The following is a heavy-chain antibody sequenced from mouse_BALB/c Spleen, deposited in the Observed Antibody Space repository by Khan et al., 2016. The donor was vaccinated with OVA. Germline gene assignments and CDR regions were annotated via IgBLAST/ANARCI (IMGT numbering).Heavy chain of an antibody. J-gene: IGHJ4*01. Sequence: EVQLQESGPGLVKPSQSLSLTCTVTGYSITSDYAWNWIRQLPGNKLEWMGYISYSGSTTYNPSLKSRISITRDTSKDQFFLQLKSVTSEDTATYYCASELGRYYALDYWGHGTSVTVSS. D-gene: IGHD4-1*01. CDR1: GYSITSDYA. V-gene: IGHV3-2*02. CDR2: ISYSGST. CDR3: ASELGRYYALDY.